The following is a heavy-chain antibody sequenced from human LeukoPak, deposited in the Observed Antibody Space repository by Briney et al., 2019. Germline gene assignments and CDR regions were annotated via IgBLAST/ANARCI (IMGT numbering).Heavy chain of an antibody. D-gene: IGHD3-10*01. J-gene: IGHJ3*02. Sequence: GASVKVSCKASGYTFTGYYMHWVRQAPGQGLEWMGWINPNSGGTNYAQKFQGRVTMTRDTSISTAYMVLSRLRSDDTAVYYCAIYGSGSYDAFDIWGQGTMVTVSS. CDR3: AIYGSGSYDAFDI. V-gene: IGHV1-2*02. CDR2: INPNSGGT. CDR1: GYTFTGYY.